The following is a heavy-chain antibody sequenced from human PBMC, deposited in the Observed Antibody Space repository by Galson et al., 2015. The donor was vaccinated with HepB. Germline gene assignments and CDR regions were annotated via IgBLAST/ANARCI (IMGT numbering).Heavy chain of an antibody. CDR1: GYTFTGYY. CDR2: INPNNGST. J-gene: IGHJ4*02. D-gene: IGHD3-10*01. CDR3: ARDQFRGGPTTPLGY. V-gene: IGHV1-2*02. Sequence: SVKVSCKASGYTFTGYYIHWVRQAPGQGLDWLGWINPNNGSTNYGQKSQDRVTMTSDTSINTVYMELSSLRSDDTAVYYCARDQFRGGPTTPLGYWGQGTPVIVSS.